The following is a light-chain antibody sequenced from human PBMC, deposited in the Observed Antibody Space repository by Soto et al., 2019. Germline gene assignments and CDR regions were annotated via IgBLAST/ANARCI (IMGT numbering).Light chain of an antibody. Sequence: TQSPGTLSLSPGERATLSGLVLQSVSSSYLAWYQQKPGHAPMLLMFRTSSRATGFPARFSGSGAGTEFNLTISSLHSEDFGVYYWQQYNNWPRATFGGGTKVDIK. J-gene: IGKJ4*01. CDR1: QSVSSSY. CDR2: RTS. CDR3: QQYNNWPRAT. V-gene: IGKV3-15*01.